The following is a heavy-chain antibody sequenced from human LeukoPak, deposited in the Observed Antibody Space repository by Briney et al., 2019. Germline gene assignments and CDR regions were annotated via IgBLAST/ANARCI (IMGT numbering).Heavy chain of an antibody. CDR1: GDSVSSNTAA. V-gene: IGHV6-1*01. Sequence: SQTLSLTCGISGDSVSSNTAAWNWIRQSPSTGLEWLGRTYDRSKWYNNYAVSVKSRITINPDSSKNQVSLQLNSVTPEDTAMYYCARENSRGRFDYWGQGTLVTVSS. CDR2: TYDRSKWYN. CDR3: ARENSRGRFDY. J-gene: IGHJ4*02. D-gene: IGHD6-19*01.